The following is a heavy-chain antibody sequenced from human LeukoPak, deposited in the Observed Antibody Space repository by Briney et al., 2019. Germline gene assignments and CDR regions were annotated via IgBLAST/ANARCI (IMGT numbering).Heavy chain of an antibody. V-gene: IGHV3-33*01. Sequence: GGSLRLSCAASGFTFSSYGMHWVRQAPGKGLEWVAVIWYDGSNKYYADSVKGRFTISRDNSKNTLYLQMNSLRAEGTAVYYCARETEDIAAAGTTGTFDYWGQGTLVTVSS. CDR3: ARETEDIAAAGTTGTFDY. CDR1: GFTFSSYG. CDR2: IWYDGSNK. J-gene: IGHJ4*02. D-gene: IGHD6-13*01.